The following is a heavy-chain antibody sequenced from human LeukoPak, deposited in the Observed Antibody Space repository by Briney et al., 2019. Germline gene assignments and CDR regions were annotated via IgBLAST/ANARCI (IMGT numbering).Heavy chain of an antibody. CDR1: GGSINNHY. CDR3: ATIRAGTSDRPFDI. Sequence: SETLSLTCIVSGGSINNHYWTWIRQTPGKGLEWIGDIHYTGTTKYNPSLKSRVTISIDTSKNQFSLELSSVTATDTAVYFCATIRAGTSDRPFDIGGQGTMATVSS. CDR2: IHYTGTT. V-gene: IGHV4-59*08. J-gene: IGHJ3*02. D-gene: IGHD1-26*01.